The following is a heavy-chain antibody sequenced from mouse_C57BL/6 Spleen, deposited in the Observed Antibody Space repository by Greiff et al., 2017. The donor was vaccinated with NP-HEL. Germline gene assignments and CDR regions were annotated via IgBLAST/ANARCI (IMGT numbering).Heavy chain of an antibody. Sequence: EVKLEESGGGLVQPGGSMKLSCVASGFTFSNYWMNWVRQSPEKGLEWVAQIRLKSDNYATHYAESVKGRFTISRDDSKSSVYLQMNNLRAEDTGIYYCTASPYYYGSGYFDYWGQGTTLTVSS. CDR1: GFTFSNYW. CDR2: IRLKSDNYAT. D-gene: IGHD1-1*01. J-gene: IGHJ2*01. CDR3: TASPYYYGSGYFDY. V-gene: IGHV6-3*01.